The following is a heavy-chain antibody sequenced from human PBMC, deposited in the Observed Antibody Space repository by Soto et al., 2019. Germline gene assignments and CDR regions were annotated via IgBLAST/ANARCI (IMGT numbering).Heavy chain of an antibody. J-gene: IGHJ4*02. CDR3: ARGVVTGTGRWYFDL. D-gene: IGHD1-1*01. Sequence: GGSLRLSCAASGFTFSSYSMNWVRQAPGKGLEWVSYISSSSSTIYYADSVKGRFTISRDNAKNSLYLQMNSLRDEDTAVYYCARGVVTGTGRWYFDLWGQGTQVTVSS. CDR2: ISSSSSTI. V-gene: IGHV3-48*02. CDR1: GFTFSSYS.